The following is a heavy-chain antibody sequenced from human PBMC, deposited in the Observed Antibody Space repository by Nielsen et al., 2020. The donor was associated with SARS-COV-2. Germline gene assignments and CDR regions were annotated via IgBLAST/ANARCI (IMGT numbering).Heavy chain of an antibody. D-gene: IGHD6-13*01. V-gene: IGHV4-34*01. CDR3: ARHSGMGSSSWYYYYYGMDV. CDR2: IDHSGST. Sequence: WIRQPPGKGLEWTGEIDHSGSTNYNPSLKSRVTISVDTSKNQFSLKLSSVTAADTAVYYCARHSGMGSSSWYYYYYGMDVWGQGTTVTVSS. J-gene: IGHJ6*02.